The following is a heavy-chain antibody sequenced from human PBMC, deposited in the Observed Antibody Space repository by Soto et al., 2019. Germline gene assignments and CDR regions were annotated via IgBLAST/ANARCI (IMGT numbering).Heavy chain of an antibody. V-gene: IGHV4-4*07. CDR2: IYTSGST. Sequence: PSETLSLTCTVSGGSISSYYWSWIRQPAGKGLEWIGRIYTSGSTNYNPSLKSRVTMSVDTSKNQFSLKLSSVTAADTAVYYCARDVVSWKANWFDPWGQGTLVTVSS. D-gene: IGHD1-1*01. J-gene: IGHJ5*02. CDR1: GGSISSYY. CDR3: ARDVVSWKANWFDP.